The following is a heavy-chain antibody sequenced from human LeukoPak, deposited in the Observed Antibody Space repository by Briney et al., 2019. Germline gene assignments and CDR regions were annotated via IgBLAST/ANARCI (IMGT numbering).Heavy chain of an antibody. Sequence: SETLSLTCSVSGGSISGRYWSWLRLPPPQGLEWIGYIHYTGVTGITDYNPSLKARVTISVDASKNQFFLSLTSVTSLDTAIYYCANTEYSVWGNYFGGQGTLITVS. D-gene: IGHD3-16*01. CDR1: GGSISGRY. J-gene: IGHJ3*01. V-gene: IGHV4-59*11. CDR3: ANTEYSVWGNYF. CDR2: IHYTGVTGIT.